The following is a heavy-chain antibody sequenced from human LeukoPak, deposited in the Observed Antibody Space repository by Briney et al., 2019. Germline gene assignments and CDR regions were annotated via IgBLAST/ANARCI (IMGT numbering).Heavy chain of an antibody. Sequence: GGSLTLSCPASGFILSLYAMTWVRQAAGRGLEWVSQISAGTGVTYYAQSVRGRFTISRDDSKSTLYLHMSGLRGEDTAVYYCARDVLDVAAAGWGRPLDRWGQGTRVTVSS. CDR2: ISAGTGVT. CDR3: ARDVLDVAAAGWGRPLDR. J-gene: IGHJ5*02. D-gene: IGHD6-13*01. CDR1: GFILSLYA. V-gene: IGHV3-23*01.